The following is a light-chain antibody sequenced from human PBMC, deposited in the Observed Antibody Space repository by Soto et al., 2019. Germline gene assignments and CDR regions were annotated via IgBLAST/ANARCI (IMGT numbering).Light chain of an antibody. CDR3: QQSYSIFLT. V-gene: IGKV1-39*01. J-gene: IGKJ1*01. CDR2: AAS. Sequence: DIQRTQSPSSLSASVGDRVTITCRASQSITTYLNWYQHKPGKAPKLLIYAASNLQSGVPSRFSGSGSGTDFTLTISSLQPEDFATYYCQQSYSIFLTFGQGTKVDIK. CDR1: QSITTY.